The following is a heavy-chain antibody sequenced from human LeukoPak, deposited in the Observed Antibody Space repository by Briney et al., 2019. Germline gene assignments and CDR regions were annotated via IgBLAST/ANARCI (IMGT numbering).Heavy chain of an antibody. CDR3: ARSATIPPFTFDY. CDR1: GGTFSSYA. D-gene: IGHD5-24*01. Sequence: GASVKVSCKASGGTFSSYAISWVRQAPGQGLEWMGGIIPIFGTANYAQKFQGRVTITADGSTSTAYMELSSLRSEDTAVYYCARSATIPPFTFDYWGQGTLVTVSS. J-gene: IGHJ4*02. CDR2: IIPIFGTA. V-gene: IGHV1-69*13.